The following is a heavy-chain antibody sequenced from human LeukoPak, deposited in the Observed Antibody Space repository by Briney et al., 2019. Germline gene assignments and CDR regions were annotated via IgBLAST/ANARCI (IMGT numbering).Heavy chain of an antibody. J-gene: IGHJ5*02. CDR3: ARECGVPAAIDYGGWFDP. V-gene: IGHV4-39*07. CDR1: GGSISSSSYY. D-gene: IGHD2-2*01. Sequence: SETLSLTCTVSGGSISSSSYYWGWIRQPPGKGLEWIGSIYYSGSTYYNPSLKSRVTISVDTSKNQFSLKLSSVTAADTAVYYCARECGVPAAIDYGGWFDPWGQGTLVTVSS. CDR2: IYYSGST.